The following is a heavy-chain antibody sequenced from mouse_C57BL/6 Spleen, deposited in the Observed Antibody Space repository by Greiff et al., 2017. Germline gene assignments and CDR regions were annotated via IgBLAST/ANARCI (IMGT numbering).Heavy chain of an antibody. CDR1: GYTSTDYN. V-gene: IGHV1-18*01. CDR2: INPNNGGT. D-gene: IGHD1-1*01. J-gene: IGHJ1*03. Sequence: EVQLQQSGPELVKPGASVKIPCKASGYTSTDYNMDWVKQSHGKSLEWIGDINPNNGGTIYNQKFKGKATLTVDKSSSTAYMELRSLTSEDTAVYYCASRGYGSSYVGYFDVWGTGTTVTVSS. CDR3: ASRGYGSSYVGYFDV.